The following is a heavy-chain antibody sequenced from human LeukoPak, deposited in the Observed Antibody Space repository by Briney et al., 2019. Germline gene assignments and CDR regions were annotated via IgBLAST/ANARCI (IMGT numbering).Heavy chain of an antibody. J-gene: IGHJ5*02. CDR3: AIRNSDSWFDP. V-gene: IGHV3-21*01. CDR2: ISRASESI. CDR1: GFNFNTYS. Sequence: GGSLRLSCEASGFNFNTYSMAWVRQAPGKGLEWVSIISRASESIFYADSVKGRFTISRDNAKNSLYLQMNGLRAEDTAVYYCAIRNSDSWFDPWGQGTLVTVSS. D-gene: IGHD1-14*01.